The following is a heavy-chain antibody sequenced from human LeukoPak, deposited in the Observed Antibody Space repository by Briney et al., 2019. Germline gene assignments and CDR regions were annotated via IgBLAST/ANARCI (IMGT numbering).Heavy chain of an antibody. CDR2: IYYSGST. D-gene: IGHD3-10*01. CDR1: GGSIRSGDYY. CDR3: AREGPFGSRDLYGMDV. V-gene: IGHV4-39*07. J-gene: IGHJ6*02. Sequence: SGTLSLTCTVSGGSIRSGDYYWAWIRRPPGKGLEWIGTIYYSGSTYYSSSLKSRATISIDTSKNQFSLKLSSVTAADTAVYYCAREGPFGSRDLYGMDVWGQGTTVTVSS.